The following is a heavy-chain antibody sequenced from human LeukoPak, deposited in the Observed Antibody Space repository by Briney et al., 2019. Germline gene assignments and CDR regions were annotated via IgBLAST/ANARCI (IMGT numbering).Heavy chain of an antibody. J-gene: IGHJ4*02. CDR3: ARDSTEQFDY. Sequence: SETLSLTCTVSGGSISSYYWSWIRQPPGKGLEWIGSIYYSGSTYYNPSLKSRVTISVDTSKNQFSLKLSSVTAADTAVYYCARDSTEQFDYWGQGTLVTVSS. CDR2: IYYSGST. CDR1: GGSISSYY. V-gene: IGHV4-59*12. D-gene: IGHD1/OR15-1a*01.